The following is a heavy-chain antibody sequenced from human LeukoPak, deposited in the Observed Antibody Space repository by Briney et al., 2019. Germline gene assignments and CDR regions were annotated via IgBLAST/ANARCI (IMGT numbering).Heavy chain of an antibody. CDR2: IFYSGST. Sequence: PSETLSLTCTVSGASIVSNTYYWGWIHQPPNKGLEWIGSIFYSGSTDYNPSLKSRVTFSVDTSRNQFSLNLRSVTAADTAVYYCARFLEWLSPTASYYFDYWGQGTLVTVSS. CDR3: ARFLEWLSPTASYYFDY. D-gene: IGHD3-3*01. CDR1: GASIVSNTYY. J-gene: IGHJ4*02. V-gene: IGHV4-39*01.